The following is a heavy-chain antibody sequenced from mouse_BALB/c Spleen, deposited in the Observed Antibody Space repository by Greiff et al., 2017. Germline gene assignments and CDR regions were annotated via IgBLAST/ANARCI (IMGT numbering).Heavy chain of an antibody. CDR3: ARDYGSFDV. CDR1: GFNIKDYY. V-gene: IGHV14-1*02. CDR2: IDPENGNT. J-gene: IGHJ1*01. D-gene: IGHD1-1*01. Sequence: VQLKQSGAELVRPGALVKLSCKASGFNIKDYYMHWVKQRPEQGLEWIGWIDPENGNTIYDPKFQGKASITADTSSNTAYLQLSSLTSEDTAVYYCARDYGSFDVWGAGTTVTVSS.